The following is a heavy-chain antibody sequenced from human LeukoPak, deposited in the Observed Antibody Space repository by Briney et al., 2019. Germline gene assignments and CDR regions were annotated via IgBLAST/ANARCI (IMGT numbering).Heavy chain of an antibody. CDR3: ATDNMVRGVIFLAY. D-gene: IGHD3-10*01. CDR2: FDPEDGET. Sequence: ASVKVSCKVSGYTLTELSMHWVRQAPGKGLEWMGGFDPEDGETIYAQKFQGRVTMTEDTSTDTAYMELSSLRSEDTAVYYCATDNMVRGVIFLAYWGQGTLVTVSS. V-gene: IGHV1-24*01. J-gene: IGHJ4*02. CDR1: GYTLTELS.